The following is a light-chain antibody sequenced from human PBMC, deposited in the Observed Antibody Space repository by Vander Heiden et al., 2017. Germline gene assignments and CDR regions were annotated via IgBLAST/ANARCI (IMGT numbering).Light chain of an antibody. CDR3: SSYTSSPDVV. CDR2: EVS. CDR1: RSDVGGNNY. Sequence: SDLTHPASLSASPGQSITISCTGARSDVGGNNYVTWYQQHPGKAPKLMSYEVSNRPSGVSNRFSGSKAGNTASLTISGLQAEDEADYYCSSYTSSPDVVFGGGTKLTVL. J-gene: IGLJ2*01. V-gene: IGLV2-14*01.